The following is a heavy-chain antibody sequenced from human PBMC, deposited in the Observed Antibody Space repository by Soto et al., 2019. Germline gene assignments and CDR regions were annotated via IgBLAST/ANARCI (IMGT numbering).Heavy chain of an antibody. D-gene: IGHD2-15*01. CDR1: GFTFSGYS. Sequence: EVQLVESRGGLVQPGGSLRLSCAASGFTFSGYSMNWVRQAPGKGLEWVSYISSSSRTIYYADSVKGRFTISRDNANNSLYLQMNSLRDEDTAVYYWARDIGCSGGSCYDYGMDVWGQGTTVTVSS. CDR3: ARDIGCSGGSCYDYGMDV. V-gene: IGHV3-48*02. J-gene: IGHJ6*02. CDR2: ISSSSRTI.